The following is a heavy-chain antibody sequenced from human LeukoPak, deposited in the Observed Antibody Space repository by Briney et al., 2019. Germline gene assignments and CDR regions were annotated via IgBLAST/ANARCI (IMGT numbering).Heavy chain of an antibody. J-gene: IGHJ3*02. CDR1: GGSISSYY. CDR2: IYYSGST. CDR3: ARFVWAAAGTRDAFDI. D-gene: IGHD6-13*01. V-gene: IGHV4-59*08. Sequence: SETLSLTCTVSGGSISSYYWSWIRQPPGEELEWIGYIYYSGSTNYNPSLKSRVTISVDTSKNQFSLKLSSVTAADTAVYYCARFVWAAAGTRDAFDIWGQGTMVTVSS.